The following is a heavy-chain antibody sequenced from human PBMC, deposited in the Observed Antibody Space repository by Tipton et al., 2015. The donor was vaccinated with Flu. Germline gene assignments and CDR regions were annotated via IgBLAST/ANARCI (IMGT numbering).Heavy chain of an antibody. Sequence: SLRLSCAASGFTFSSYAMSWVRQAPGKGLEWVSAISGSGGSTYYADSVKGRFTISRDNSKNTLYLQMNSLRAEDTAVYYCAKRGYFGWLFHPDRGYFDYWGQGTLVTVSS. CDR3: AKRGYFGWLFHPDRGYFDY. CDR2: ISGSGGST. D-gene: IGHD3-9*01. CDR1: GFTFSSYA. J-gene: IGHJ4*02. V-gene: IGHV3-23*01.